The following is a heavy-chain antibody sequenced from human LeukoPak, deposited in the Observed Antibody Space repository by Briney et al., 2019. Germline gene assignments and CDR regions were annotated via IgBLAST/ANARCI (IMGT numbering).Heavy chain of an antibody. CDR2: IKQDGSEE. Sequence: GGSLRLSCAASEFTFSKYWMRWVRQAPGKGLEWVANIKQDGSEEYYVDSVKGRFTISRDNAKNSLYLQMNSLRAEDTAVYYCASLRERSYYARGFDYWGQGTLVTVSS. CDR1: EFTFSKYW. D-gene: IGHD1-26*01. CDR3: ASLRERSYYARGFDY. J-gene: IGHJ4*02. V-gene: IGHV3-7*01.